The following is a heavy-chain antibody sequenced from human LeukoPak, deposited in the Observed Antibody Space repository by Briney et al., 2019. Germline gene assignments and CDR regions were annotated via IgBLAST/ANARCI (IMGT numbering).Heavy chain of an antibody. D-gene: IGHD6-13*01. V-gene: IGHV5-51*01. CDR2: IYPADSDT. CDR3: ATALAQTHAFDI. Sequence: GESLKISCKGSGSTFPNYWIIWVRQLPGKGLEWMGIIYPADSDTRYSPSFQGQVTVSADRSTSTAYLQWSSLKASDTAMYYCATALAQTHAFDIWGQGTLVTVSS. CDR1: GSTFPNYW. J-gene: IGHJ3*02.